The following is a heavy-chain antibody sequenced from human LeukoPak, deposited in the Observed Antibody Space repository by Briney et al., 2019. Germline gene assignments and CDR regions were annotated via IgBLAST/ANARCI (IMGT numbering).Heavy chain of an antibody. Sequence: PGGSLRLSCAASGFTFSTYSMNWVRQTPGKGLEWVSYISSTSSTILYADSVKGRFTISRDNAKNSLYLQMNSLRAEDTAVYYCARVAGYCSSTSCYDYYYYGMDVWGQGTTVTVSS. J-gene: IGHJ6*02. V-gene: IGHV3-48*04. D-gene: IGHD2-2*01. CDR3: ARVAGYCSSTSCYDYYYYGMDV. CDR2: ISSTSSTI. CDR1: GFTFSTYS.